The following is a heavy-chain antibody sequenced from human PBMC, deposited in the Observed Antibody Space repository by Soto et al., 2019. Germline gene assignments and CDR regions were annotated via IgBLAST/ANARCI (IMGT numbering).Heavy chain of an antibody. CDR2: ISYDGSNK. CDR1: GFTFSSYG. V-gene: IGHV3-30*03. Sequence: QVQLVESGGGVVQPGRSLRLSCAASGFTFSSYGMHWVRQAPGKGLEWVAVISYDGSNKYYADSVKGRFTISRDNSKNTLYLQMNSLRAEDTAVYYCARVVRSSWYDSMLWEPDYFDYWGQGTLVTVSS. D-gene: IGHD6-13*01. J-gene: IGHJ4*02. CDR3: ARVVRSSWYDSMLWEPDYFDY.